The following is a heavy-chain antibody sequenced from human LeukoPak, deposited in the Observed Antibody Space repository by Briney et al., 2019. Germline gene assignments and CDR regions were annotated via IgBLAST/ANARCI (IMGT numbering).Heavy chain of an antibody. V-gene: IGHV4-61*02. CDR1: GGSIGSGSYY. D-gene: IGHD6-19*01. J-gene: IGHJ6*03. CDR3: ARDEQWLARNDYYYYYMDV. CDR2: IYTSGST. Sequence: SETLSLTCTVSGGSIGSGSYYWSWIRQPARKGLEWIGRIYTSGSTNYNPSLKSRVTISVDTSKNQFSLKLSSVTAADTAVYYCARDEQWLARNDYYYYYMDVWGKGTTVTVSS.